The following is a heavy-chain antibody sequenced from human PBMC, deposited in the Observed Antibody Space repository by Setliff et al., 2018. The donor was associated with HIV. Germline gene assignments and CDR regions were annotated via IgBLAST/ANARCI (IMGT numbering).Heavy chain of an antibody. CDR2: MNPNSGNT. V-gene: IGHV1-8*02. J-gene: IGHJ6*02. D-gene: IGHD2-2*01. CDR1: GYTFTSYD. CDR3: ARVRAYCTSTSCSYYGMDV. Sequence: ASVKVSYKASGYTFTSYDINWVRQATGQGREWMGWMNPNSGNTGYAQKCQGRVTMARNTSISTAYMELSSLRSEDTAMYYCARVRAYCTSTSCSYYGMDVWGQVTTFTVSS.